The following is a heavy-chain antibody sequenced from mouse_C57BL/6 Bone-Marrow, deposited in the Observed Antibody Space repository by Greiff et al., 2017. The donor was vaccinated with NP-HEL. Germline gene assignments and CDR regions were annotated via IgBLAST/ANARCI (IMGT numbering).Heavy chain of an antibody. V-gene: IGHV1-82*01. CDR3: TRTVIGNYFGY. CDR2: IYPGDGDT. CDR1: GYAFSSSW. J-gene: IGHJ2*01. D-gene: IGHD2-14*01. Sequence: VQLQQSGPELVKPGASVKISCKASGYAFSSSWMNWVKQRPGKGLEWIGRIYPGDGDTNYNGKFKGKATLTADKSSSTAYLQLSSLTSEESAVYFCTRTVIGNYFGYWGQGTTLTVSS.